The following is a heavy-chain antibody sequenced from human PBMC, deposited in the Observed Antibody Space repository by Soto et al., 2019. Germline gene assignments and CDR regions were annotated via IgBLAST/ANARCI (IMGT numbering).Heavy chain of an antibody. D-gene: IGHD1-26*01. CDR1: GSTFSNFG. J-gene: IGHJ4*02. V-gene: IGHV1-18*04. Sequence: QVQLVQSGAEVENPGASVKVSCKASGSTFSNFGINWVRQAPGQGLEWMGWITPYNGNANYAQKYQDRLTVTTDTSTKTAYLELRSLRSADTAVYFYARTRMYSGAYHDYWGQGTLVTVSS. CDR2: ITPYNGNA. CDR3: ARTRMYSGAYHDY.